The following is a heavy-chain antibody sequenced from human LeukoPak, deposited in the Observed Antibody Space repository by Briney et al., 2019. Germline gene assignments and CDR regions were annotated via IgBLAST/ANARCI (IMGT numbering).Heavy chain of an antibody. CDR3: ARALRDDFGDYESYYYGMDV. V-gene: IGHV4-31*03. D-gene: IGHD4-17*01. CDR1: GGSFSIGGYY. J-gene: IGHJ6*02. Sequence: SETLYLTCTVSGGSFSIGGYYWSCIRQQPGKGLDWIGFISYRGSTYYNPSLKSRVTISVDTSKNQFSLKLSSVTAADTAVYYCARALRDDFGDYESYYYGMDVWGQGTTVTVSS. CDR2: ISYRGST.